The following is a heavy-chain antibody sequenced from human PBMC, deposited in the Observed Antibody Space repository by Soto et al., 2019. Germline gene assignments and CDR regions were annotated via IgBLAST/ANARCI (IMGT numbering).Heavy chain of an antibody. D-gene: IGHD6-13*01. CDR3: ASSSSWYVSFDY. CDR1: GGSISSGGYY. Sequence: SETLSLTCTVSGGSISSGGYYWSWIRQHPGKGLEWIGYIYYSGSTYYNPSLKSRVTISVDTSKNQFSLKLSSVTAADTAVYYCASSSSWYVSFDYWGQGTLVTVSS. J-gene: IGHJ4*02. CDR2: IYYSGST. V-gene: IGHV4-31*03.